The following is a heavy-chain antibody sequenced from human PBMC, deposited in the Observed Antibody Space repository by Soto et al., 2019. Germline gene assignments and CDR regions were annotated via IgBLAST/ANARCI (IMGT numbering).Heavy chain of an antibody. CDR3: ASPYYYDSSGYPDAFDI. CDR1: GFTFSSYE. D-gene: IGHD3-22*01. J-gene: IGHJ3*02. Sequence: GGSLRLSCAASGFTFSSYEMNWVRQAPGKGLEWVSYISSSGSTIYYADSVKGRFTISRDNAKNSLYLQMNSLRAEDTAVYYCASPYYYDSSGYPDAFDIWGQGTMVTV. V-gene: IGHV3-48*03. CDR2: ISSSGSTI.